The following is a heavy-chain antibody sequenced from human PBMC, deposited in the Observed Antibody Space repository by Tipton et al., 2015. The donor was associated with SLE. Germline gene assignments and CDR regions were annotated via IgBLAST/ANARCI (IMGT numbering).Heavy chain of an antibody. D-gene: IGHD1-26*01. Sequence: GSLRLSCAGSGFTFSSHALSWVRQAPGKGLEWVSVIYTGGSALYTDSVRGRFTISRDNSKNTLYLQMNSLRVEDTAVYYCLTGSYLDYWGQGTLVTVSS. CDR3: LTGSYLDY. CDR2: IYTGGSA. CDR1: GFTFSSHA. J-gene: IGHJ4*02. V-gene: IGHV3-23*03.